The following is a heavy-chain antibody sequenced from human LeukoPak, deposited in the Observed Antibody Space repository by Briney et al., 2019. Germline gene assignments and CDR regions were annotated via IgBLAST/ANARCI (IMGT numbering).Heavy chain of an antibody. CDR2: MSYDGTNK. CDR3: VRGYCSGGTCYPHDTFDI. CDR1: GFTFSTYG. V-gene: IGHV3-30*03. D-gene: IGHD2-15*01. J-gene: IGHJ3*02. Sequence: PGGSLRLSCAASGFTFSTYGMHWVRQAPGKGLEWVAAMSYDGTNKYYADFVKGRFTISRDTSKNTLYLQMNSLRAEDTAVYYCVRGYCSGGTCYPHDTFDIWGQGTMVTVSS.